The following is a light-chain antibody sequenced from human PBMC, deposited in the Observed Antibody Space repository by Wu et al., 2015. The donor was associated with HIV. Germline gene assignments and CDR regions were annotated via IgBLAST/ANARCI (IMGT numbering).Light chain of an antibody. CDR2: RAS. J-gene: IGKJ1*01. Sequence: EIMMTQSPATLSVSPGERATLSCRASQSVSSNLAWYRQKPGQAPRLLIYRASTRATGIPTRFSGSGSGTEFTLTINSLQSEDFAVYYCQQYNNWPRTFGQGTKVEIK. CDR1: QSVSSN. V-gene: IGKV3-15*01. CDR3: QQYNNWPRT.